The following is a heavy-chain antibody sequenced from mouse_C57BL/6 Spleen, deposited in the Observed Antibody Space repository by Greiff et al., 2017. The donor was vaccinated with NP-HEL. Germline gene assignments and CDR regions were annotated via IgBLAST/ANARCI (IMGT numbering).Heavy chain of an antibody. D-gene: IGHD4-1*02. J-gene: IGHJ4*01. CDR3: APQLGRNYAMDY. CDR2: IYPGDGDT. Sequence: VQLQQSGPELVKPGASVKISCKASGYAFSSSWMNWVKQRPGKGLEWIGRIYPGDGDTNYNGKFKGKATLTADKSSSTAYMQLSSLTSEDSAVYFCAPQLGRNYAMDYWGQGTSVTVSS. CDR1: GYAFSSSW. V-gene: IGHV1-82*01.